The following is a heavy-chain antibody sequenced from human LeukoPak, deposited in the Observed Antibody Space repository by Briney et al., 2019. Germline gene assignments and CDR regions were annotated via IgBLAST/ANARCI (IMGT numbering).Heavy chain of an antibody. D-gene: IGHD3-22*01. CDR3: ARESYSSGYYYDY. J-gene: IGHJ4*02. Sequence: GGSLRLSCAASGFILSDYYMSWIRQAPGKGLEWVAYISTNDRTTYYADSVKGRFTISRDNAKNSLYLHMNSLRAEDTAVYYCARESYSSGYYYDYWGQGTLVTVSS. V-gene: IGHV3-11*04. CDR1: GFILSDYY. CDR2: ISTNDRTT.